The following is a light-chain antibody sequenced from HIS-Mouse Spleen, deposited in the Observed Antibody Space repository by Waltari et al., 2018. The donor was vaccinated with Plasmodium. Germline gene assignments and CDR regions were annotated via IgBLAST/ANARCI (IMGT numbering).Light chain of an antibody. V-gene: IGLV2-11*01. Sequence: QSALTQPRPVSGSPGQSVTISCTGTSSDVGGYNYVPRDQQHPGKAPKLMIYDVSKRPSGVPDRFSGSKSGNTASLTISGLQAEDEADYYCCSYAGSYTFDVVFGGGTKLTVL. CDR1: SSDVGGYNY. CDR2: DVS. CDR3: CSYAGSYTFDVV. J-gene: IGLJ2*01.